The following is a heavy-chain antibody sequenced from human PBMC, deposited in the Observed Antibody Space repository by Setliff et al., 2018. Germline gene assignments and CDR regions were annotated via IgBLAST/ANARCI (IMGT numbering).Heavy chain of an antibody. CDR2: VRTQGSTYAT. V-gene: IGHV3-73*01. CDR3: ATLGYSSGWYGDFDF. D-gene: IGHD6-19*01. J-gene: IGHJ3*01. CDR1: GFTFSAVA. Sequence: GGSLRLSCAASGFTFSAVALHWVRQAPGRGLEWLGRVRTQGSTYATSYAASVEGRFIIARDDSKNTTYLQMNSLRVEDTALYYCATLGYSSGWYGDFDFWGQGTMVTV.